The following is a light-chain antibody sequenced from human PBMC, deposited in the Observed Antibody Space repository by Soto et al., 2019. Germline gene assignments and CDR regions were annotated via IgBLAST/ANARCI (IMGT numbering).Light chain of an antibody. CDR3: SSCIFSSTVVV. Sequence: QSVLTQPASVSGSPGQSLTISCTGTTSDIGGYNYVSWYQHHPGKAPRLVIYEVSNRPSGVSNRFSGSTSGTSASLSISGLQAEDEADYYCSSCIFSSTVVVFGTGTKLTVL. CDR2: EVS. V-gene: IGLV2-14*01. J-gene: IGLJ1*01. CDR1: TSDIGGYNY.